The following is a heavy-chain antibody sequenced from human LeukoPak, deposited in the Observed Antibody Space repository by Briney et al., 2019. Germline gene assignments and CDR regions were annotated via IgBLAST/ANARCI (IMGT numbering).Heavy chain of an antibody. CDR1: GYTFTGYY. D-gene: IGHD5-18*01. CDR3: ARELRGYSYGPNDY. CDR2: INPNSGAT. J-gene: IGHJ4*02. Sequence: ASVKVSCTASGYTFTGYYMHWVRPAPGQGLGWMWWINPNSGATNYAQKFQGRVTKTRDTPISTAYMEQSRLRSDDTAVYDCARELRGYSYGPNDYWGQGTLVTVSS. V-gene: IGHV1-2*02.